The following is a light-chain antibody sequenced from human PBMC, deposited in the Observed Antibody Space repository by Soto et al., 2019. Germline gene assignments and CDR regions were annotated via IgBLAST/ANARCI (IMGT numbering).Light chain of an antibody. V-gene: IGKV1-5*01. CDR2: DAS. CDR1: QSISRG. J-gene: IGKJ1*01. CDR3: QHYSTVWA. Sequence: DIQITQSPSTLSSSVLERLTITFRASQSISRGLAWYQQKPGKAPNVLIYDASTLESGVPSRFSGSGSGTEFTLTISSLQPEDFATYYCQHYSTVWAFGQGTKVDI.